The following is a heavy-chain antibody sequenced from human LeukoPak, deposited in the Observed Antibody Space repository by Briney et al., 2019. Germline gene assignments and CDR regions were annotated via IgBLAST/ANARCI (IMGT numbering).Heavy chain of an antibody. D-gene: IGHD4-23*01. CDR2: IRYDGSNK. CDR1: GFTFSSYG. CDR3: AKDMSGGGNRIAVNYIDC. V-gene: IGHV3-30*02. Sequence: GGSLRLSCAASGFTFSSYGMHWVRQAPGKGLEWVAFIRYDGSNKHYADSVKGRFTISRDNSKNTLYLQMNSLRAEDTAVYYCAKDMSGGGNRIAVNYIDCWGQGTLVTVSS. J-gene: IGHJ4*02.